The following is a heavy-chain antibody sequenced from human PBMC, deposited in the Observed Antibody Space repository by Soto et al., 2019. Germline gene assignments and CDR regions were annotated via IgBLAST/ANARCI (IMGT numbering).Heavy chain of an antibody. CDR1: GGSFSGYY. CDR2: INHSGST. D-gene: IGHD6-6*01. CDR3: ARGVAARPLPSYYYYYMDV. Sequence: SETLSLTCAVYGGSFSGYYWSWIRQPPGKGLEWIGEINHSGSTNYNPSLKSRVTISVDTSKNQFSLKLSSVTAADTAVYYCARGVAARPLPSYYYYYMDVWGKGTTVT. V-gene: IGHV4-34*01. J-gene: IGHJ6*03.